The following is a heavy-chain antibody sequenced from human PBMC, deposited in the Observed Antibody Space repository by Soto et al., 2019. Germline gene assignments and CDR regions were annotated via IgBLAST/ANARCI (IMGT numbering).Heavy chain of an antibody. CDR2: IKQDGREK. J-gene: IGHJ6*02. CDR3: GRGGYHYGMDV. Sequence: GSLGRSCAASGFTVSSCWMSWVRTAPGKGLQWVATIKQDGREKYSVDSVKGRFTISRHNAKNSLNLQMNSLRAEDTAVHYCGRGGYHYGMDVWGQGTPGTAS. CDR1: GFTVSSCW. V-gene: IGHV3-7*03.